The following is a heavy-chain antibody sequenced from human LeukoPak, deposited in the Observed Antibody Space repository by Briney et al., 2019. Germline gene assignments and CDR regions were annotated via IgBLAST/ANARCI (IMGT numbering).Heavy chain of an antibody. V-gene: IGHV1-69*04. CDR2: IIPILGIA. J-gene: IGHJ4*02. CDR1: GGTFSSYA. CDR3: ARDRPSTTDGY. D-gene: IGHD4-17*01. Sequence: ASVKVSCKASGGTFSSYATSWVRQAPGQGLEWMGRIIPILGIANYAQKFQGRATITADKSTSTAYMELSSLRSEDTAVYYCARDRPSTTDGYWGQGTLVTVSS.